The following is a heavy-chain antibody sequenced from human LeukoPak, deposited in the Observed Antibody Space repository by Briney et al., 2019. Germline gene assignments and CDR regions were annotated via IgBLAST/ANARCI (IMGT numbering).Heavy chain of an antibody. V-gene: IGHV1-18*01. CDR3: ARVDDYGDYAVY. D-gene: IGHD4-17*01. CDR1: GYTFTSYE. CDR2: ISAYNGNT. J-gene: IGHJ4*02. Sequence: ASVKVSCKASGYTFTSYEITWVRQAPGQGLEWMGWISAYNGNTNFTQKLQGRVTMTTDTFTSTAYMELRSLRSDDTAVYYCARVDDYGDYAVYWGQGTLVTVSS.